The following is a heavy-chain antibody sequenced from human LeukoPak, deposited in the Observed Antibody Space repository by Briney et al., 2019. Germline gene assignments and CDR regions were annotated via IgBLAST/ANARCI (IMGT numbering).Heavy chain of an antibody. D-gene: IGHD3-10*01. Sequence: GVLRLSCAASGFTFSSYAMSWVRQAPGKGLEWVSAISGSGGSTYYADSVKGRFTISRDNSKNTLYLQMNSLRAEDTAVYYCVGTTKVRRGFPFDPWGQGTLVTVSS. J-gene: IGHJ5*02. CDR3: VGTTKVRRGFPFDP. V-gene: IGHV3-23*01. CDR1: GFTFSSYA. CDR2: ISGSGGST.